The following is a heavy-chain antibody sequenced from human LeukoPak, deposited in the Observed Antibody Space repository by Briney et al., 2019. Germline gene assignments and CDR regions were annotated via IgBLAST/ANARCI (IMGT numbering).Heavy chain of an antibody. J-gene: IGHJ5*02. V-gene: IGHV1-2*02. CDR3: ARGENVLRFLDSNNWFDP. D-gene: IGHD3-3*01. CDR2: INPNSGGT. CDR1: GYTFTGYY. Sequence: GASVKVSCKASGYTFTGYYMHWVRQAPGQGLEWMGWINPNSGGTSYAQKFQGRVTMTRDTSISTAYMELSRLRSDDTAVYYCARGENVLRFLDSNNWFDPWGQGTLVTVSS.